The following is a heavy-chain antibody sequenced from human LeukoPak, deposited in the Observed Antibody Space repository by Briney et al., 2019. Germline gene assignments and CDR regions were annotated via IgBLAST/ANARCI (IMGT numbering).Heavy chain of an antibody. CDR3: ARDIRKLLRDHYYMDV. CDR2: INLNSGGT. D-gene: IGHD2-21*01. J-gene: IGHJ6*03. Sequence: ASVKVSCKASGYTSTGYYMHWVRQAPGQGLEWMGWINLNSGGTNYAQKFQGRVTMTRDTSISTAYMELSRLRSDDTAVYYCARDIRKLLRDHYYMDVWGKGTTVTVSS. V-gene: IGHV1-2*02. CDR1: GYTSTGYY.